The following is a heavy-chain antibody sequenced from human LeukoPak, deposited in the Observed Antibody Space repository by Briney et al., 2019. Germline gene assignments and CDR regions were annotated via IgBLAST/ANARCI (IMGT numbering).Heavy chain of an antibody. CDR2: INHSGST. CDR1: GGSFSGYY. D-gene: IGHD6-19*01. Sequence: SETLSLTCAVYGGSFSGYYWSWLRQPPGKGLEWIGEINHSGSTNYNPSLKSRVTISVDTSKNQSSLKLSSVTAADTAVYYCARAAVAGPIDYWGQGTLVTVSS. CDR3: ARAAVAGPIDY. J-gene: IGHJ4*02. V-gene: IGHV4-34*01.